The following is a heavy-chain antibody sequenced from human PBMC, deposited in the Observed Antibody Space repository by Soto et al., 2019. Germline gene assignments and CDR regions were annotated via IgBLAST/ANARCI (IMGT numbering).Heavy chain of an antibody. CDR3: ARAVYCSGGSCLYYMDV. V-gene: IGHV3-13*01. CDR1: GFTFSSYD. Sequence: EVQLVESGGGLVQPGGSLRLSCAASGFTFSSYDMHWVRQATGKGLEWVSAIGTAGDTYYPGSVKGRFTISRENAKNSLYLQMNSLRAGDTAVYYCARAVYCSGGSCLYYMDVWGKGTTVTVSS. CDR2: IGTAGDT. J-gene: IGHJ6*03. D-gene: IGHD2-15*01.